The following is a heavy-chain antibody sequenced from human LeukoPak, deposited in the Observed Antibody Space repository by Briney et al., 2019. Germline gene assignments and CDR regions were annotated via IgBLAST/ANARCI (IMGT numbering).Heavy chain of an antibody. V-gene: IGHV4-39*07. D-gene: IGHD1-14*01. CDR3: ARVPLPGYFDY. CDR1: GGSISSSSYY. Sequence: PSETLSLTCTVSGGSISSSSYYWGWIRQPPGKGLEWIGSIYYSGSTYYNPSLKSRVTISVDTSKNQFSLKLSSVTAADTAVYYCARVPLPGYFDYWGQGTLVTVSS. CDR2: IYYSGST. J-gene: IGHJ4*02.